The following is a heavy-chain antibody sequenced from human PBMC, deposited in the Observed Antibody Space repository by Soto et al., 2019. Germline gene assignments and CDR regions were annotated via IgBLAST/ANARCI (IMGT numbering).Heavy chain of an antibody. CDR1: GDSITSSSHY. CDR2: IYYDGNT. CDR3: ARHVYDNGDKNWFNS. D-gene: IGHD4-17*01. Sequence: PSETLSLTCTVSGDSITSSSHYWGWIRQPPGKGLECIANIYYDGNTYYNPSLKIRVAISLDTSKNQFSLRLNSVTAADTAVYYCARHVYDNGDKNWFNSRGQGTLVTVSS. V-gene: IGHV4-39*01. J-gene: IGHJ5*01.